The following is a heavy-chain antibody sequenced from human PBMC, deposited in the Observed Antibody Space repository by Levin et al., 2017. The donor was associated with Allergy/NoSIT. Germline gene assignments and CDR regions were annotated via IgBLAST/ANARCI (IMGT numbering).Heavy chain of an antibody. D-gene: IGHD3-10*01. J-gene: IGHJ4*02. Sequence: ASVKVSCKTSGYTFIDFAIIWVRQASGQGLEWMGWMNPLSGNTGFSQKFRGRVTMTRDPSINTAFMELNSLSSEDTALYYCARAVRGHLLSGYWGQGTLVTVSS. CDR1: GYTFIDFA. CDR2: MNPLSGNT. V-gene: IGHV1-8*01. CDR3: ARAVRGHLLSGY.